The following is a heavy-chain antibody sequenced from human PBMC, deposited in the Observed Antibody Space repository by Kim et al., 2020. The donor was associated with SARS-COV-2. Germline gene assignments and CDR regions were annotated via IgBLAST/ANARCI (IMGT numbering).Heavy chain of an antibody. CDR3: ARVKSGPNVGRDVFLA. Sequence: GGSLRLSCAGSGFTFSGFAMSWFRQAPGKGLEWVSGISGGGTTYYADSVKGRFTVSRDNSRNTLSLQMNSLRVEDTALYYCARVKSGPNVGRDVFLAWG. CDR2: ISGGGTT. J-gene: IGHJ3*01. V-gene: IGHV3-23*01. D-gene: IGHD1-26*01. CDR1: GFTFSGFA.